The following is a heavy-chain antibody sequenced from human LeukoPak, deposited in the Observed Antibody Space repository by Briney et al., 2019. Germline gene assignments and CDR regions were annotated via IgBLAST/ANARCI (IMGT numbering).Heavy chain of an antibody. J-gene: IGHJ6*03. D-gene: IGHD5-24*01. CDR2: INPNSGGT. V-gene: IGHV1-2*02. CDR3: ARVKGRDGYNQYYMDV. Sequence: GASVKVSCKASGYTFTGYYMHWVRQAPGQGLEWMGWINPNSGGTNYAQKFQGRVTMTRDTSISTAYMELSRLRSDDTAVYYCARVKGRDGYNQYYMDVWGKGTTVTVSS. CDR1: GYTFTGYY.